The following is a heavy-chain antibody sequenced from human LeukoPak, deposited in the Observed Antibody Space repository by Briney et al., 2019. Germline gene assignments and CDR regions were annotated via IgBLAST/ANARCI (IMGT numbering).Heavy chain of an antibody. J-gene: IGHJ3*02. CDR1: GFTFSSYA. Sequence: GRSLRLSCAASGFTFSSYAMHWVRQAPGKGLEWVAVISYDGSNKYYADSVKGRFTISRDNSKNTLYLQMNSLRAEDTAVYYCASAIGYCSSTSCYAFDIWGQGTMVTVSS. CDR2: ISYDGSNK. CDR3: ASAIGYCSSTSCYAFDI. V-gene: IGHV3-30-3*01. D-gene: IGHD2-2*01.